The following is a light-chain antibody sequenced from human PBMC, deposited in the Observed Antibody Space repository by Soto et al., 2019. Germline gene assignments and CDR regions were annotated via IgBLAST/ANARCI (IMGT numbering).Light chain of an antibody. CDR1: QSISRS. Sequence: EFVLTQSPATLSLSPGERVTLSCRASQSISRSLAWYQHKPGQAPRLLIYDASHRATGVQDRFSGSGSGTDFTLTISSLEPEDFAVYYCQQRRNWYTFGQGTKLEIK. J-gene: IGKJ2*01. V-gene: IGKV3-11*01. CDR2: DAS. CDR3: QQRRNWYT.